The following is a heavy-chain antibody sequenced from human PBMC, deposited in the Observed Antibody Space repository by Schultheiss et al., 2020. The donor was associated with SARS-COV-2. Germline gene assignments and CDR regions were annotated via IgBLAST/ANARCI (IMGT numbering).Heavy chain of an antibody. D-gene: IGHD6-13*01. V-gene: IGHV3-30*03. CDR2: ISYDGSNE. CDR1: GFTVSSTY. CDR3: ARVSPTRQPRGMDV. Sequence: GGSLRLSCAASGFTVSSTYMSWVRQAPGKGLEWVALISYDGSNEYYADSVKGRFTISRDNSKNTLYLQMNSLRAEDTAVYYCARVSPTRQPRGMDVWGQGTTVTVSS. J-gene: IGHJ6*02.